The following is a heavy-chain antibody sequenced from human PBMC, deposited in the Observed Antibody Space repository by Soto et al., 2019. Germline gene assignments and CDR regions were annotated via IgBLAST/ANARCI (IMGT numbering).Heavy chain of an antibody. CDR1: GYSFATYG. CDR2: ISAHNGDT. V-gene: IGHV1-18*04. Sequence: SVKVSCKASGYSFATYGFSWVRQAPGQGLECVGWISAHNGDTHYSQKFQGRVTLTTDTSMNTGYMELRSLTSDDTAVYFCATEPIYYNDGSGYYPLGHWGQGTLVTVSS. J-gene: IGHJ4*02. D-gene: IGHD3-22*01. CDR3: ATEPIYYNDGSGYYPLGH.